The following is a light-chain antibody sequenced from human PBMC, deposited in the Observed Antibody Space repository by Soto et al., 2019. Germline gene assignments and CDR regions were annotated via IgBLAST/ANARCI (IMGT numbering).Light chain of an antibody. Sequence: DIHLTQSPSFLSASVGDRVTITCRASQGIKRFLAWFQQKTGKAPNLLISAASTLQSGVPSRFSGSGSGTEFTLTISGLQPEDVATYYCQQLNSYPLTFGGGTKVEIK. CDR3: QQLNSYPLT. V-gene: IGKV1-9*01. CDR2: AAS. J-gene: IGKJ4*01. CDR1: QGIKRF.